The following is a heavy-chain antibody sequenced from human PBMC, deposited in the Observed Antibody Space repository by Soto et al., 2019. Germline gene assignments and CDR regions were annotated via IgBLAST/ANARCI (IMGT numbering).Heavy chain of an antibody. D-gene: IGHD3-22*01. CDR3: ASTAYDSSGYPHWYFDL. CDR1: GGTFSSYA. V-gene: IGHV1-69*12. Sequence: QVQLVQSGAEVKKPGSSVKVSCKASGGTFSSYAISWVRQAPGQGLEWMGGIIPIFGTANYAQKFQGRVTTTADESPSTAYMELSSLRSEDTAVYYCASTAYDSSGYPHWYFDLWGRGTLVTVSS. J-gene: IGHJ2*01. CDR2: IIPIFGTA.